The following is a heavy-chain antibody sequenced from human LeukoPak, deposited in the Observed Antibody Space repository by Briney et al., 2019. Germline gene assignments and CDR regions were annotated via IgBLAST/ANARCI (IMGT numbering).Heavy chain of an antibody. J-gene: IGHJ4*02. CDR2: ISSSGKTI. CDR3: ARQVTGRFDY. D-gene: IGHD4-23*01. V-gene: IGHV3-48*03. Sequence: PGGSLRLSCSASGFTFSSYEMNWVPPAPGKGLEWVSYISSSGKTIYYADSVKGRFTISRDNAKSSLYLQMNSLRAEDTAVYYCARQVTGRFDYWGQGTLVTVSS. CDR1: GFTFSSYE.